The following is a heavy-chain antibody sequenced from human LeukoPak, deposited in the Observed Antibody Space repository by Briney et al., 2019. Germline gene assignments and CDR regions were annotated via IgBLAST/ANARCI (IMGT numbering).Heavy chain of an antibody. CDR2: IYSGGST. CDR1: GFTVSSNY. J-gene: IGHJ3*02. V-gene: IGHV3-53*01. Sequence: GGSLSLSCAASGFTVSSNYMSWVRQAPGKGLEWVSVIYSGGSTYYADSVKGRFTISRDNSKNTLYLQMNSLRAEDTAVYYCASDILSQGPDAFDIWGQGTMATVSS. D-gene: IGHD2/OR15-2a*01. CDR3: ASDILSQGPDAFDI.